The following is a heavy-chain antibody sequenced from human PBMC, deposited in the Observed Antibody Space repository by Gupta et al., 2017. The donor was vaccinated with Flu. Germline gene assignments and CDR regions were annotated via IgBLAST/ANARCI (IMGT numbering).Heavy chain of an antibody. D-gene: IGHD5-18*01. Sequence: REAAGKGLEWFSYISSSGNNIHYADSVKSRFTISRDNARNSLYLQMNSLRAEDTAVYYCARARGYSYGYSDYWGQGTLVTVSS. CDR3: ARARGYSYGYSDY. V-gene: IGHV3-48*01. CDR2: ISSSGNNI. J-gene: IGHJ4*02.